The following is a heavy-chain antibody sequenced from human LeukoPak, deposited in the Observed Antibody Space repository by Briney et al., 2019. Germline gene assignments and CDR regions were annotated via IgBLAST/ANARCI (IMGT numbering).Heavy chain of an antibody. J-gene: IGHJ4*02. CDR2: IYPGDSNT. Sequence: GESLKISCKGSGYSFTNYWIGWVRQMPGKGLEWMGIIYPGDSNTRYSPSIQGQVTISADKSISTAYLQWSSLKASDTAMYYCARLIPVAGTYYFDYWGQGTLVTVSS. CDR3: ARLIPVAGTYYFDY. CDR1: GYSFTNYW. V-gene: IGHV5-51*01. D-gene: IGHD6-19*01.